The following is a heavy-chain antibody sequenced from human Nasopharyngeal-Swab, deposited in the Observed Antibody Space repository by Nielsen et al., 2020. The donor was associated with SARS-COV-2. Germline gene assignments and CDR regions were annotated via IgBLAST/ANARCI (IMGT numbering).Heavy chain of an antibody. Sequence: SVKVSCKASGGTFTSYSITWVRQAPGQGLEWMGEIIPILDIPNYAQKFQGRVMITADKSTNTAYMELSSLRSEATALYYCARDRQQLGYFDCWGQGTLVTVSS. CDR1: GGTFTSYS. V-gene: IGHV1-69*10. J-gene: IGHJ4*02. CDR2: IIPILDIP. CDR3: ARDRQQLGYFDC. D-gene: IGHD6-13*01.